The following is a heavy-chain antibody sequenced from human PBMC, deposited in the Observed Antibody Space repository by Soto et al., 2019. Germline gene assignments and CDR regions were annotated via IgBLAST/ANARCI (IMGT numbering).Heavy chain of an antibody. CDR1: GFTFSSYG. CDR2: ISYDGSNK. CDR3: AKDCPWFDD. J-gene: IGHJ4*02. V-gene: IGHV3-30*18. Sequence: QVQLVESGGGVVQPGRSLRLSCAASGFTFSSYGMHWVRQAPGKGLEWVAVISYDGSNKYYADSVKGRFTISRDNSKNTLYLQMNSLRAEDTAVYYCAKDCPWFDDWGQGTLVTVSS.